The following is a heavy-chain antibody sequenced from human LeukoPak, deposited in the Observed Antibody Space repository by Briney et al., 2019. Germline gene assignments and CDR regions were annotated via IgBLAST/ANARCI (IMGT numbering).Heavy chain of an antibody. V-gene: IGHV3-21*01. CDR2: SSSSSYI. CDR1: GFTFSDYS. D-gene: IGHD5-12*01. J-gene: IGHJ4*02. Sequence: TGGSLRLSCAASGFTFSDYSMNWVRQAPGKGLEWVSSSSSSSYIYYADSVKGRFTISRDNAENSLYLQMSSLRAEDTAVYYCARGITGYSGFDYWGQGTLVTVSS. CDR3: ARGITGYSGFDY.